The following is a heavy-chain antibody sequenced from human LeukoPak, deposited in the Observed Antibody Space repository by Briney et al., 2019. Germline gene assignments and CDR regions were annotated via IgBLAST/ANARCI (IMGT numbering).Heavy chain of an antibody. CDR1: GGSFSGYY. CDR3: ARGRGDSSRWYDAFDI. CDR2: INHSGST. D-gene: IGHD6-13*01. V-gene: IGHV4-34*01. Sequence: SETLSLTCAVYGGSFSGYYWSWIRQPPGKGLEWIGEINHSGSTNYNPSLKSRVTISVDTSKNQFSLKLSSVTAADTAVYYCARGRGDSSRWYDAFDIWGQGTMVTVSS. J-gene: IGHJ3*02.